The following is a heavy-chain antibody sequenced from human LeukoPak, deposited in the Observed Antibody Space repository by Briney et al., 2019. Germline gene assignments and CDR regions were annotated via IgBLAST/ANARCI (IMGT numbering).Heavy chain of an antibody. J-gene: IGHJ4*02. CDR2: IKTKTDGGTT. Sequence: KSGGSLRLSCAASGFSFSSGSMSWVRQAPGKGLEWVGRIKTKTDGGTTDYAAPVKGRFTISRDDSKNMLYLQMNSLKTEDTAVYYCATGRNLWYWGQGTLVTVSS. CDR3: ATGRNLWY. V-gene: IGHV3-15*01. CDR1: GFSFSSGS. D-gene: IGHD1-7*01.